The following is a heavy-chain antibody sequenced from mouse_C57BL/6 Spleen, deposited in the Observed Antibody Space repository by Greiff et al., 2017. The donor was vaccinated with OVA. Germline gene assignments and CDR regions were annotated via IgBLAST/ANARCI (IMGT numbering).Heavy chain of an antibody. CDR2: INPNNGGT. CDR1: GYTFTDYN. Sequence: EVQRVESGPELVKPGASVKMSCKASGYTFTDYNMHWVKQSHGKSLEWIGYINPNNGGTSYNQKFKGKATLTVNKSSSTAYMELRSLTSEDSAVYYCAREGDTLFAMDYWGQGTSVTVSS. CDR3: AREGDTLFAMDY. D-gene: IGHD5-1-1*01. J-gene: IGHJ4*01. V-gene: IGHV1-22*01.